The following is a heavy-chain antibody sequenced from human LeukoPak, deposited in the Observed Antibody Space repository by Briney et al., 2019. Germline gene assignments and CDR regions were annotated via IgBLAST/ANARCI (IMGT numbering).Heavy chain of an antibody. CDR3: ARENWNDGSFDY. D-gene: IGHD1-1*01. CDR2: INPNSGGK. CDR1: GYTFTGYY. Sequence: ASVKVSCKTSGYTFTGYYMHWVRQAPGQGPEWMGWINPNSGGKNYAQKFQGRVTLTRDTSISTAYMELSRLKSDDTAVYYCARENWNDGSFDYWGQGTLVTVS. J-gene: IGHJ4*02. V-gene: IGHV1-2*02.